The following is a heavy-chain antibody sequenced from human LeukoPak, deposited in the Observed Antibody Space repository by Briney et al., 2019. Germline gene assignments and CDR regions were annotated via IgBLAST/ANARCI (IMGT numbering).Heavy chain of an antibody. CDR3: ARKLPREIWFGEAPGAFDI. Sequence: SQTLSLTCAISGDSVSSNSAAWNWIRQSPSRGLEWQGRTYYRSKWYNDYAVSVKSRITINPDTSKNQFSLQLNSVTPEDTAVYYCARKLPREIWFGEAPGAFDIWGQGTMVTVSS. CDR2: TYYRSKWYN. CDR1: GDSVSSNSAA. V-gene: IGHV6-1*01. D-gene: IGHD3-10*01. J-gene: IGHJ3*02.